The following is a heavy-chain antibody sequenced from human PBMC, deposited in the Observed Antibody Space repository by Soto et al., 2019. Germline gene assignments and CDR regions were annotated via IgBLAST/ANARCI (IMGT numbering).Heavy chain of an antibody. V-gene: IGHV3-23*01. J-gene: IGHJ6*02. D-gene: IGHD3-3*01. Sequence: EVQLLESGGGLVQPGGFLRLSCADSGFTFSNYAMSWVRQAPGKGLEWVSGISSVGTTTYYADSVKGRFTISRDNFKRTLDLQMSSLRAEDTATYYCARARDYDFWSGLLFYGMDVWGQGTTVTVSS. CDR2: ISSVGTTT. CDR1: GFTFSNYA. CDR3: ARARDYDFWSGLLFYGMDV.